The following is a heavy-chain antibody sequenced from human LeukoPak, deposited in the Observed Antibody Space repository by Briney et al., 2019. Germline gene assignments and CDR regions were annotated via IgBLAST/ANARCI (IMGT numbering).Heavy chain of an antibody. CDR1: GFTFSAYW. Sequence: PGGSLRLSCAGSGFTFSAYWMSWVRRAPGKGLEWVANIRQDGGDKYYVDSVKGRFTISRDNARNSLYLQMNSLRAEDTAVYYCARDPSHEYGPGSYYNYWGQGTLVTVSS. CDR3: ARDPSHEYGPGSYYNY. CDR2: IRQDGGDK. D-gene: IGHD3-10*01. V-gene: IGHV3-7*01. J-gene: IGHJ4*02.